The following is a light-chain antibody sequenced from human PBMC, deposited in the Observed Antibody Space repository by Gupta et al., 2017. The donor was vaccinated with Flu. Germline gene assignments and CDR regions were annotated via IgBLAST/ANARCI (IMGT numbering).Light chain of an antibody. CDR1: QSVSSSY. CDR2: GAS. Sequence: EIVLTQSPGPLSLSPGERATLSCRASQSVSSSYLAWYQQKPGQAPRLLIYGASSRATGIPDRFSGSGSGTDFTLTISRREPEDFAVYYCQQYGSSPPYSFGQGTKMEIK. CDR3: QQYGSSPPYS. V-gene: IGKV3-20*01. J-gene: IGKJ2*03.